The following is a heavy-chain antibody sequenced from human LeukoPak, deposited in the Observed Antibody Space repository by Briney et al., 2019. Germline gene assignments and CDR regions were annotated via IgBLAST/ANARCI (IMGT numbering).Heavy chain of an antibody. D-gene: IGHD2-2*02. J-gene: IGHJ4*02. V-gene: IGHV3-21*01. CDR2: ISSSSSYI. CDR1: GFTFSSYS. CDR3: ARDQGQLLYGFDY. Sequence: GGSLRLSCAASGFTFSSYSMNWVRQAPGKGLEWVSSISSSSSYIYYADSVKGRFTISRDNAKNSLYLQMNSLRAEDTAVYYCARDQGQLLYGFDYWGQGTLVTVSS.